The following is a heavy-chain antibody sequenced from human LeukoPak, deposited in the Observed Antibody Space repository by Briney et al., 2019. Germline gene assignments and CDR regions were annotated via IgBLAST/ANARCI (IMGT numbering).Heavy chain of an antibody. CDR3: ASQKAVGATIYPYYFDY. CDR1: GGSISSHY. J-gene: IGHJ4*02. D-gene: IGHD1-26*01. Sequence: SETLSLTCTVSGGSISSHYWSWIRQPPGKGLEWIGYIYYSGSTNYNPSLKSRVTISVDTSKNQFSLKLSSVTAADTAVYYCASQKAVGATIYPYYFDYWGQGALVTVSS. CDR2: IYYSGST. V-gene: IGHV4-59*11.